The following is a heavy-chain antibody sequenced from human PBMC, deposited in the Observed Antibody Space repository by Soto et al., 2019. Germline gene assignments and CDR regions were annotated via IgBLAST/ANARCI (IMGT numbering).Heavy chain of an antibody. V-gene: IGHV3-7*05. D-gene: IGHD2-2*01. CDR1: GFTLSSYW. Sequence: PGGSLRLSCAASGFTLSSYWMSWVRQAPGKGLEWVANIKQDGSEKYYVDSVKGRFTISRDNAENSLYLQMNSLRAEDTAIYYCATYCSSSSCRSYWGQGTLVTVSS. CDR3: ATYCSSSSCRSY. J-gene: IGHJ4*02. CDR2: IKQDGSEK.